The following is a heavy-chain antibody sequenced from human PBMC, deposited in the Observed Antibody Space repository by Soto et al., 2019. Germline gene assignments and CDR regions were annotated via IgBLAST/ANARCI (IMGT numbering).Heavy chain of an antibody. D-gene: IGHD5-18*01. Sequence: PVGSLRLSCAASGFTFSSYSMNWVRQAPGKGLEWVSSISSSSSYIYYADSVKGRFTISRDNAKNSLYLQMNSLRAEDTAVYYCARDLIRIQLWPIHDAFDIWAQGTMVTVSS. CDR3: ARDLIRIQLWPIHDAFDI. CDR2: ISSSSSYI. V-gene: IGHV3-21*01. CDR1: GFTFSSYS. J-gene: IGHJ3*02.